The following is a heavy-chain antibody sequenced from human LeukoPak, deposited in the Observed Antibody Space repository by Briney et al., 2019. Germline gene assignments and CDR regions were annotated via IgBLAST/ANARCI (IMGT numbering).Heavy chain of an antibody. Sequence: GGSLRLSCAASGFTFSSYSVNWVRQTPGKGLEWVSSISSSSSSIYYADSVKGRFTISRDNAKKSLYLQMNSLRAEDTAVYYCARGGRYCSSSSCYVNYWGQGTLVTVSS. V-gene: IGHV3-21*01. CDR3: ARGGRYCSSSSCYVNY. J-gene: IGHJ4*02. CDR2: ISSSSSSI. CDR1: GFTFSSYS. D-gene: IGHD2-2*01.